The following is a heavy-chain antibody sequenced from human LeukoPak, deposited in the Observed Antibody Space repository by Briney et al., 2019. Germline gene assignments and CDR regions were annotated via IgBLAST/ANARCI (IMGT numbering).Heavy chain of an antibody. J-gene: IGHJ6*03. CDR3: ARVVDTWFYYYYMDV. Sequence: ASVKVSCKASGYTFTSYYMHWVRQAPGQGLEWMGIINPSGGSTNYAQKFQGRVTMTRDMSTSTVYMELSNLRSEDTAVYYCARVVDTWFYYYYMDVCGKGTTVTISS. V-gene: IGHV1-46*01. CDR2: INPSGGST. CDR1: GYTFTSYY. D-gene: IGHD2-15*01.